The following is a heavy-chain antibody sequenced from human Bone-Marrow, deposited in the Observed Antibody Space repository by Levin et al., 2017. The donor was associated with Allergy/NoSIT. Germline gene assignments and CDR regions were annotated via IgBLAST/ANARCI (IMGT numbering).Heavy chain of an antibody. CDR3: ARLNGVAGIDY. CDR2: IFYSGDT. D-gene: IGHD6-19*01. J-gene: IGHJ4*02. V-gene: IGHV4-30-4*01. Sequence: NTSETLSLTCTVSVGAFYSGDYYWSWIRRPPGKGLEWIGYIFYSGDTYFNPSLRSRLAMSVDTSKNQFSLNLSSVTAADTAFYYCARLNGVAGIDYWGQGTLVTVSS. CDR1: VGAFYSGDYY.